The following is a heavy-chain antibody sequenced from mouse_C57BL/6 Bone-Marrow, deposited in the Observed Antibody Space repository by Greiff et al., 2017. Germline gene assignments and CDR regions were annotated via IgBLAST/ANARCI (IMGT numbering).Heavy chain of an antibody. CDR1: GYTFTSYD. D-gene: IGHD1-1*01. CDR3: ARDYGSSYWYFAV. J-gene: IGHJ1*03. CDR2: IYPRGGST. Sequence: QVQLQQSGPELVKPGASVKLSCKASGYTFTSYDINWVKQRPGQGLEWIGWIYPRGGSTKYNEKFKGKATLTVDTSSSTAYMELHSLTSEDSAVYCCARDYGSSYWYFAVWGKGTTVTVSS. V-gene: IGHV1-85*01.